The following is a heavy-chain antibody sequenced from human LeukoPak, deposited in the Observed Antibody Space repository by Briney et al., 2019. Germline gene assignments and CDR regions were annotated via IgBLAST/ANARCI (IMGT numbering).Heavy chain of an antibody. CDR1: GYIFTDYA. CDR2: MNAGNGNT. J-gene: IGHJ6*03. CDR3: ARGRGTSGSNRDFYYYHYMDV. Sequence: ASVTVSFKASGYIFTDYAIHWLRQAPGQRPEWMGWMNAGNGNTKYSQKFQGRITLIRYTSAATAYMELSSLRHDDLAVYYCARGRGTSGSNRDFYYYHYMDVWGKGTTVTVSS. V-gene: IGHV1-3*01. D-gene: IGHD2-15*01.